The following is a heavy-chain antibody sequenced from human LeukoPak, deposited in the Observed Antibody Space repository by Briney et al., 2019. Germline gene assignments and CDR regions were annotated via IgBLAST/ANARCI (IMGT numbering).Heavy chain of an antibody. J-gene: IGHJ4*02. D-gene: IGHD6-25*01. CDR2: ISSSSSYI. V-gene: IGHV3-21*04. CDR3: AKNLDRSGIAAAGHLDY. Sequence: GGSLRLSCAASGFTFSSYSMNWVRQAPGKGLEWVSSISSSSSYIYYADSVKGRFTISRDNAKNSLYLQMNSLRAEDTAVYYCAKNLDRSGIAAAGHLDYWGQGTLVTVSS. CDR1: GFTFSSYS.